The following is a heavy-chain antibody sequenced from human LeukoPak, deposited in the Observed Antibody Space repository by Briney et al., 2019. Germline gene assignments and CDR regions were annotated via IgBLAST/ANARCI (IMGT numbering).Heavy chain of an antibody. CDR3: AKSHGSSSWGFDY. V-gene: IGHV3-21*01. Sequence: GGSLRLSCAASGFTFSSYSMNWVRQAPGKGLEWVSSISSSSSYIYYADSVKGRFTISRDNAKNSLYLQMNSLRAEDTAVYYCAKSHGSSSWGFDYWGQGTLVTVSS. CDR2: ISSSSSYI. J-gene: IGHJ4*02. D-gene: IGHD6-6*01. CDR1: GFTFSSYS.